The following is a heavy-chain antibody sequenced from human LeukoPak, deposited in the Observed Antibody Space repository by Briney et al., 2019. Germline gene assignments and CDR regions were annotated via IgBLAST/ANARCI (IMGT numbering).Heavy chain of an antibody. Sequence: GGSLRLSCAASGFTVSSNYMSWDRQAPGKGLEWVSVIYSGGSTYYADSVKGRFTISRDNSKNTLYLQMNSLRAEDTAVYYCARDYYDSSGYRIYWGQGTLVTVSS. CDR3: ARDYYDSSGYRIY. CDR1: GFTVSSNY. V-gene: IGHV3-53*01. J-gene: IGHJ4*02. CDR2: IYSGGST. D-gene: IGHD3-22*01.